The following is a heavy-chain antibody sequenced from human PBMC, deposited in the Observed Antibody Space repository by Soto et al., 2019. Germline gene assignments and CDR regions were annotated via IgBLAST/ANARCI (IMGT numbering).Heavy chain of an antibody. V-gene: IGHV3-23*01. J-gene: IGHJ4*02. CDR3: ARDTRGAFDS. CDR1: GFTFNNYA. CDR2: ARGSGAGT. Sequence: EVQLLESGGGLVQPGGSLRLSCAASGFTFNNYAMSWVRQAPGKGLEWVSAARGSGAGTYYADSGNGRFTISRDNSKNTVHIEMTSLRAEDKAEYFCARDTRGAFDSWGQGNLVTVSS.